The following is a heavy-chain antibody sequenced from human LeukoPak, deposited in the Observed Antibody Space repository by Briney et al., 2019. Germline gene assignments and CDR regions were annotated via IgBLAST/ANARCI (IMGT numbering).Heavy chain of an antibody. CDR2: ISSSSSTI. V-gene: IGHV3-48*01. D-gene: IGHD6-13*01. Sequence: GGSLRLSCAASGFTFSSYSMNWVRQAPGKGLEWVSYISSSSSTIYYADSVKGRFTISRDNSKNTLYLQMNSLRAEDTAVYYCAIGYPVYSSRDEFDYWGQGTLVTVSS. CDR3: AIGYPVYSSRDEFDY. CDR1: GFTFSSYS. J-gene: IGHJ4*02.